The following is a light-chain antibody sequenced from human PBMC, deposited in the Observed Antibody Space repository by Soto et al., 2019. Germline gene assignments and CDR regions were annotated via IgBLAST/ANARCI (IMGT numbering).Light chain of an antibody. V-gene: IGKV3-15*01. Sequence: EVMMTQFPDTVSVTAGETVTLSCRASQSVRTKLAWYQQKPGQAPRLLIYDASTRATGIPARFSGSRSGTEFTLTISSLQSEDFAVYYCQQYVNWRTFGQGTKVDIK. CDR1: QSVRTK. J-gene: IGKJ1*01. CDR3: QQYVNWRT. CDR2: DAS.